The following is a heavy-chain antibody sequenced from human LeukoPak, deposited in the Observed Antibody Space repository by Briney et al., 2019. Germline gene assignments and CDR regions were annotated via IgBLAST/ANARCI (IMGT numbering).Heavy chain of an antibody. J-gene: IGHJ6*02. V-gene: IGHV3-33*01. CDR1: GFTFSSYG. Sequence: GRSLRLSCAASGFTFSSYGMHWVRQAPGKGLEWVAGIWYDGSNKYYADSVKGRFTISRDNSKNTLYLQMNSLRAEDTAVYYCAREVLDYGDGSYYYYGMDVWGQGTTVTVSS. CDR2: IWYDGSNK. D-gene: IGHD4-17*01. CDR3: AREVLDYGDGSYYYYGMDV.